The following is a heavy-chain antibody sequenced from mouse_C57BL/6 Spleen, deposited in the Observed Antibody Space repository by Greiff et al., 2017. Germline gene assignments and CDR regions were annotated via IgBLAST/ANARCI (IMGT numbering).Heavy chain of an antibody. CDR1: GYAFSSSW. J-gene: IGHJ1*03. V-gene: IGHV1-82*01. Sequence: QVQLQQSGPELVKPGASVKISCKASGYAFSSSWMNWVKQRPGKGLEWIGRIYPGDGDTNYNGKFKGKATLTADKSSSTAYMQLSSLTSEDSAVYFCARSDSKGDFDVWGTGTTVTVSS. CDR3: ARSDSKGDFDV. D-gene: IGHD2-5*01. CDR2: IYPGDGDT.